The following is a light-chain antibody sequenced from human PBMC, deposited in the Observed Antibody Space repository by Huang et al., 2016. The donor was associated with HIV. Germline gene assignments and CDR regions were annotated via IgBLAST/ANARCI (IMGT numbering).Light chain of an antibody. CDR3: QQRSNWPPRIT. CDR2: DAS. J-gene: IGKJ4*01. CDR1: QRVSSY. Sequence: EIVLTQSPATLSLSPGERATLSCRASQRVSSYLAWYQKKPGQAPRLLIYDASNRATGIPARFSGSGSGTDFTLTISSLGPEDFAVYYCQQRSNWPPRITFGGGTKVEIK. V-gene: IGKV3-11*01.